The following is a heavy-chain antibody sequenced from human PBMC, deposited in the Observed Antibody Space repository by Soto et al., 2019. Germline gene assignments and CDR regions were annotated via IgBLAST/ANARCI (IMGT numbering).Heavy chain of an antibody. CDR2: ISSSGAFI. J-gene: IGHJ4*02. V-gene: IGHV3-21*06. Sequence: EVQLVESGGGLVRPGGSLRLSCAASGFNFNMYSMNWVRQTPGKGLEWVASISSSGAFIYYADSVKGRFTISRDNAKNLLYLEMNSLRGEDTAVYYCARELFAVCNAGSCYSVWGQGTLVTVSS. CDR3: ARELFAVCNAGSCYSV. D-gene: IGHD2-15*01. CDR1: GFNFNMYS.